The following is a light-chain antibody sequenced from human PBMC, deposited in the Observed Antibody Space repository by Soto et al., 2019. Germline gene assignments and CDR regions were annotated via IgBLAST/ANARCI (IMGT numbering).Light chain of an antibody. V-gene: IGKV3-20*01. CDR2: GAS. CDR1: QSIGSSY. CDR3: QQANSFPLT. Sequence: EVVLTQSPGTLSLSPGERATLSCRASQSIGSSYLAWYQQKPGQAPRLLIYGASSRATGIPDRFSGSGSGTDFTLTISSLQPEDFATYYCQQANSFPLTFGGGTKVDIK. J-gene: IGKJ4*01.